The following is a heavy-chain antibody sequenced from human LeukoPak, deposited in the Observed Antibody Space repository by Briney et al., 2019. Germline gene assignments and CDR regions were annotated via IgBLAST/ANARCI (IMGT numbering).Heavy chain of an antibody. CDR3: ARHVGSSSWQNFDY. CDR2: IYYSGST. Sequence: SETLSLTCTVSGGSISSYYWGWIRQPPGKGLEWIGYIYYSGSTNYNPSLKSRVTISVDTSKNQFPLKLSSVTAADTAVYYCARHVGSSSWQNFDYWGQGTLVTVSS. V-gene: IGHV4-59*08. J-gene: IGHJ4*02. CDR1: GGSISSYY. D-gene: IGHD6-13*01.